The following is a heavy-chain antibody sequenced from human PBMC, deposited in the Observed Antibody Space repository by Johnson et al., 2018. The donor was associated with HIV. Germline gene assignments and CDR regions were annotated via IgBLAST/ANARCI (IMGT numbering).Heavy chain of an antibody. CDR3: AKGGGQQLAHAFDI. D-gene: IGHD6-13*01. J-gene: IGHJ3*02. V-gene: IGHV3-23*04. Sequence: VQLVESGGGVVQPGRSLRLSCAASGFTFSSYAMNWVRQVPGKGLEWVSAIGASGGRTFYADSVKGRFTISRDNSKNTLYLQMNSLRAEDTAVYYCAKGGGQQLAHAFDIWGQGTMVTVSS. CDR2: IGASGGRT. CDR1: GFTFSSYA.